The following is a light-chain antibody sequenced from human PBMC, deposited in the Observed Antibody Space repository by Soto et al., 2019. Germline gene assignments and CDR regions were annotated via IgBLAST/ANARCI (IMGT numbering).Light chain of an antibody. V-gene: IGKV3-15*01. Sequence: EIVMTQSPATLCVSPGERATLSCRASQSVSTNLAWYQQKPGQAPRLLMYGASTRATGIPARFSGSGSGTEFTLTISSLQSEDFAVYYCQQYHNWPPYTFGQGTKLEIK. CDR2: GAS. CDR3: QQYHNWPPYT. J-gene: IGKJ2*01. CDR1: QSVSTN.